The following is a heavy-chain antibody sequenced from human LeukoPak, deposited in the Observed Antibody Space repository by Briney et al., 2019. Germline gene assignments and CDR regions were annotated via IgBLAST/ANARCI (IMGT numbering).Heavy chain of an antibody. Sequence: SETLSLTCAVYGGSFRGYYWSWIRQPPGKGLEWIGEINHSGSTNYNPSLKSRVTISVDTSKNQFSLKLSSVTAADTAVYYCARGKVTRYYYYGMDVWGQGTTVTVSS. CDR1: GGSFRGYY. D-gene: IGHD4-4*01. J-gene: IGHJ6*02. CDR3: ARGKVTRYYYYGMDV. CDR2: INHSGST. V-gene: IGHV4-34*01.